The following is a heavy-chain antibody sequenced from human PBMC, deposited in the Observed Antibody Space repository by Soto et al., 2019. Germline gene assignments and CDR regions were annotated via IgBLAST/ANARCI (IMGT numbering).Heavy chain of an antibody. CDR3: AQLVQPERRDSAFDI. Sequence: GASVKVSCKASGYTFTSYGISWVRQAPGQGLEWMGWISAYNGNTNYAQKLQGRVTMTTDTSTSTAYMELRSLRSDDTAVYYCAQLVQPERRDSAFDIWGQGTMVTVSS. CDR1: GYTFTSYG. V-gene: IGHV1-18*04. D-gene: IGHD1-1*01. CDR2: ISAYNGNT. J-gene: IGHJ3*02.